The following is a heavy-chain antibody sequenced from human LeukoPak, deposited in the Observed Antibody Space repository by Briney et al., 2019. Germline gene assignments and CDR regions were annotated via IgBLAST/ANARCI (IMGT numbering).Heavy chain of an antibody. CDR1: VGSISSYY. V-gene: IGHV4-59*01. D-gene: IGHD2-15*01. CDR2: IYYSGST. J-gene: IGHJ5*02. CDR3: ARAQNEGYCSGGSCDAWFDP. Sequence: KPSETLSLTCTVSVGSISSYYWSWIRQPPGKGLEWIGYIYYSGSTNYNPSLKSRVTISVDTSKNQFSLKLSSVTAADTAVYYCARAQNEGYCSGGSCDAWFDPWGQGTLVTVSS.